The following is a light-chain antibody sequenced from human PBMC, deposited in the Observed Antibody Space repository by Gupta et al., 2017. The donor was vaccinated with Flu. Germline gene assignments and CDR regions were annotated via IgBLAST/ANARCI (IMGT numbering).Light chain of an antibody. CDR2: NDT. CDR3: AAWDDSLNGLWV. CDR1: SSNLGSNV. J-gene: IGLJ3*02. V-gene: IGLV1-44*01. Sequence: SSNLGSNVLSWYQHLPRRAPKLLLYNDTQRPSGVPDQFSGSTSGTSASLAISGLQSEDEADYYCAAWDDSLNGLWVFGGGTQLTVL.